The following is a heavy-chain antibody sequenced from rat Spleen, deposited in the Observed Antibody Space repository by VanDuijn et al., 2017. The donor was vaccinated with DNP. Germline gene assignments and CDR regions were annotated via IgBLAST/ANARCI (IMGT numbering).Heavy chain of an antibody. CDR1: EFTFSNYD. CDR2: ISPSGSST. Sequence: EVQLVESGGGLVQPGRSLTLSCAASEFTFSNYDMAWVRQAPAKGLEWVASISPSGSSTYYRDSVKGRFTVSRDNAKSSLYLQMDSPRSEDTATYYCARRRRIWGALDAWGQGASVTVSS. J-gene: IGHJ4*01. V-gene: IGHV5-25*01. D-gene: IGHD1-11*01. CDR3: ARRRRIWGALDA.